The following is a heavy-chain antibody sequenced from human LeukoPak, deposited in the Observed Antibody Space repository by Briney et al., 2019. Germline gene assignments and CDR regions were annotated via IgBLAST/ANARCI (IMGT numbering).Heavy chain of an antibody. J-gene: IGHJ5*02. CDR2: INHSGST. CDR3: ARTATVTTRWFDP. CDR1: GGSISSYY. V-gene: IGHV4-34*01. Sequence: SETLSLTCTVSGGSISSYYWSWIRQPPGKGLEWIGEINHSGSTNYNPSLKSRVTISVDTSKNQFSLKLSSVTAADTAVYYCARTATVTTRWFDPWGQGTLVTVSS. D-gene: IGHD4-17*01.